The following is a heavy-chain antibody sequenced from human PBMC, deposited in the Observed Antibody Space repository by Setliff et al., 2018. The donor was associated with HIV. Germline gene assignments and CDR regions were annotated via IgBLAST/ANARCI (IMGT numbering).Heavy chain of an antibody. CDR1: GFTFRNAW. CDR3: ARDQQIGSSTSCYDY. V-gene: IGHV3-15*05. J-gene: IGHJ4*02. D-gene: IGHD2-2*01. Sequence: GGSLRLSCAASGFTFRNAWMSWVRQAPGKGLEWVGRIKSKSDGGAVHYAAPVKGRFTISRDDSQDTLYLQMNSLRAEDTAVYYCARDQQIGSSTSCYDYWGQGTLVTV. CDR2: IKSKSDGGAV.